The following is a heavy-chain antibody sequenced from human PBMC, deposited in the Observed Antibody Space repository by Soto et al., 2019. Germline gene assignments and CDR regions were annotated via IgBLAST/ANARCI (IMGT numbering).Heavy chain of an antibody. CDR2: IYHSGST. Sequence: SETLSLTCAVSGGSISSGGYSWSWIRQPPGKGLEWIGYIYHSGSTYYNPSLKSRVTISVDRSKNQFSLKLSSVTAADTAVYYCARDCSGGSCYLVWGQGTLVTVSS. CDR1: GGSISSGGYS. D-gene: IGHD2-15*01. V-gene: IGHV4-30-2*01. J-gene: IGHJ4*02. CDR3: ARDCSGGSCYLV.